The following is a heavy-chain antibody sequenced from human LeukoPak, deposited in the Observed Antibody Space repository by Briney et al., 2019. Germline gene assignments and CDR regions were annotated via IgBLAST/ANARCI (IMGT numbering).Heavy chain of an antibody. Sequence: GGTLRLSCAASGFTFSSYGMSWVRQAPGKGLEWVSAISGSGGSTYYADSVKGRFTISRDNSKNTLYLQMNSLRAEDTAVYYCAKGPPPPKFFMVRTNWYFDLWGRGTLVTVSS. J-gene: IGHJ2*01. V-gene: IGHV3-23*01. CDR3: AKGPPPPKFFMVRTNWYFDL. CDR1: GFTFSSYG. D-gene: IGHD3-10*01. CDR2: ISGSGGST.